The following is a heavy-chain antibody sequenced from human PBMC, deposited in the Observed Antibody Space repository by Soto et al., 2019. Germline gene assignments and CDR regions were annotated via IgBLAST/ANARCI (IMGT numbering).Heavy chain of an antibody. CDR1: GGSISSSSYY. CDR2: IYYSGST. Sequence: QLQLQESGPGLVKPSETLSLTCTVSGGSISSSSYYWGWIRQPPGKGLEWIGSIYYSGSTYYNPSLKSRVTISVDTSKNQFSLKLSSVTAADTAVYYCALTSTVTSRYYYYMDVWGKGTTVTVSS. J-gene: IGHJ6*03. CDR3: ALTSTVTSRYYYYMDV. V-gene: IGHV4-39*01. D-gene: IGHD4-17*01.